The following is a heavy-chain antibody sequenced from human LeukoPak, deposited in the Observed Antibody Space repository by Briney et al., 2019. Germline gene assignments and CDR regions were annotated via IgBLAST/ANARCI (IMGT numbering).Heavy chain of an antibody. Sequence: PGGSLKLSCAASGFTFSGSAMHWVRQASGKGLEWVGRIRSKANSYATAYAASVKGRFTISRDDSKNTAYLQMNSLKTEDTAVYYCARTERWLQMYYWYFDLWGRGTLVTVSS. V-gene: IGHV3-73*01. J-gene: IGHJ2*01. D-gene: IGHD5-24*01. CDR1: GFTFSGSA. CDR3: ARTERWLQMYYWYFDL. CDR2: IRSKANSYAT.